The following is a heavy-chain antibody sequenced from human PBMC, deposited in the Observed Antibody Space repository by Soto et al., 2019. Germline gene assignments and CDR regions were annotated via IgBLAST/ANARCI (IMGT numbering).Heavy chain of an antibody. V-gene: IGHV3-23*01. Sequence: EVQLLESGGGLVQPGGSLRLSCAASGFTFSSYAMSWVRQAPGKGLEWVSAISGSGGSTYYADSVKGRFTISRDNSKNTLYLQMNRLRAEDTAVYYCAKDLEAKVTTYWYFDLWGRGTLVTVSS. D-gene: IGHD4-4*01. CDR3: AKDLEAKVTTYWYFDL. CDR1: GFTFSSYA. CDR2: ISGSGGST. J-gene: IGHJ2*01.